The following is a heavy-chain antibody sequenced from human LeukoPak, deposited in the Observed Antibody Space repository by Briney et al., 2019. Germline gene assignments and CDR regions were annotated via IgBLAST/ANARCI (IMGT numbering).Heavy chain of an antibody. Sequence: GGSLRLSCAASGFTFSSYAMTWVRQAPVKGLEWVSTISGSGGSTYYADSVKGRFTISRDNSKNTLFLQMNSLRADDTAVYYCANGEGALGVWGKGTTVTVSS. V-gene: IGHV3-23*01. CDR3: ANGEGALGV. CDR2: ISGSGGST. J-gene: IGHJ6*04. CDR1: GFTFSSYA. D-gene: IGHD3-10*01.